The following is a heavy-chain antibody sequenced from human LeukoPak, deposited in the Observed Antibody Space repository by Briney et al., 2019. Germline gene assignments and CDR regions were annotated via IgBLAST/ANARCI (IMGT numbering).Heavy chain of an antibody. CDR1: GGSISSYY. CDR3: ARRSYSGSPDY. D-gene: IGHD1-26*01. V-gene: IGHV4-59*08. Sequence: SETLSLTCTGAGGSISSYYWSWLRHAPGQGLEWSVYIYYSGSTHYTPSLKSRVTISVDTSKNQFSLQLSSVTAADTAVYYCARRSYSGSPDYWGQGTLVTVSS. J-gene: IGHJ4*02. CDR2: IYYSGST.